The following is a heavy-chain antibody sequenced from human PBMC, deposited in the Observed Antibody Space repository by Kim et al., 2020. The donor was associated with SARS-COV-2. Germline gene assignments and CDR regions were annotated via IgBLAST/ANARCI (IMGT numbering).Heavy chain of an antibody. CDR3: ARLGTVWGSYRYLDY. D-gene: IGHD3-16*02. V-gene: IGHV3-48*04. J-gene: IGHJ4*02. Sequence: GGSLRLSCAASGFTFSSYSMNWVRQAPGKGLEWVSYISSSSSTIYYADSVKGRFTISRDNAKNSLYLQMNSLRAEDTAVYYCARLGTVWGSYRYLDYWGQGPLVTVSS. CDR1: GFTFSSYS. CDR2: ISSSSSTI.